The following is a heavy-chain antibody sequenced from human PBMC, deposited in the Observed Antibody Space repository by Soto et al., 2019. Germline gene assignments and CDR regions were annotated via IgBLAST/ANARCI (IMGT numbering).Heavy chain of an antibody. J-gene: IGHJ2*01. D-gene: IGHD2-15*01. CDR2: IYSGGST. Sequence: GQGLEWVSAIYSGGSTYYADSVKGRFTISRDNSKNTLYLQMNSLGAEDTVFYQAEDGIRGSVPVSAFLLNRSSDL. CDR3: EDGIRGSVPVSAFLLNRSSDL. V-gene: IGHV3-66*02.